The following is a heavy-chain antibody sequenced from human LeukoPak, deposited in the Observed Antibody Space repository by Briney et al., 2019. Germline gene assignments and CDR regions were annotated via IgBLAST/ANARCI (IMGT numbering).Heavy chain of an antibody. CDR3: ARDTLMYCSSTSCYPNWFDP. V-gene: IGHV3-33*01. CDR2: IWYDGSNK. CDR1: GFTFSSYG. Sequence: GRSLRLSCAASGFTFSSYGMHWVRQAPGKGLEGVAVIWYDGSNKYYADSVKGRFTISRDNSKNTLYLQMNSLRAEDTAVYYCARDTLMYCSSTSCYPNWFDPWGQGTLVTVSS. D-gene: IGHD2-2*01. J-gene: IGHJ5*02.